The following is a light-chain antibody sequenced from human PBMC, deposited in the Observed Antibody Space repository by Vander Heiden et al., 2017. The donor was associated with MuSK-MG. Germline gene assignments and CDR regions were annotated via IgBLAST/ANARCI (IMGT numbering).Light chain of an antibody. CDR1: SSDVGGYNY. J-gene: IGLJ1*01. CDR2: DVS. Sequence: QAALTQPAYVTGSPGQSITISCTGTSSDVGGYNYVSWYQQHPGKAPKLMIYDVSNRPSVVSNRFSGSKSGNTASLTISGLQAEDEADYYCSSYTSSSTLVFGTGTKVTVL. V-gene: IGLV2-14*01. CDR3: SSYTSSSTLV.